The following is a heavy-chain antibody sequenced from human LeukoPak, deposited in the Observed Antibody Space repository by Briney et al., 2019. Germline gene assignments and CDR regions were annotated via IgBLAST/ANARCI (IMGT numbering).Heavy chain of an antibody. D-gene: IGHD3-3*01. Sequence: SQTLSLTCTVSGGSISSGSYYWSWIRQPAGKGLEWIGRIYTSGSTNYNPSLKSRVTISVDTSKNQFSLKLSSVTAADTAVYYCARDPHDFWSGIRAFDIWAKGQWSPSLQ. CDR1: GGSISSGSYY. CDR3: ARDPHDFWSGIRAFDI. J-gene: IGHJ3*02. V-gene: IGHV4-61*02. CDR2: IYTSGST.